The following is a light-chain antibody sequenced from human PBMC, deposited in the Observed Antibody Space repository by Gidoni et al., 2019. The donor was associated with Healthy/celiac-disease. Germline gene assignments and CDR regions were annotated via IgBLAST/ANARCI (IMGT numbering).Light chain of an antibody. Sequence: DIQMTQSPSALSASVGDRVTISCRASQSITTYLNWYQQKPGKAPKLLIYGASSLQSGVPSRFSGSGSVTHFTLTISSLQPEDFATYYCQQSYSTLLTFXGXTKVEI. CDR1: QSITTY. V-gene: IGKV1-39*01. CDR3: QQSYSTLLT. CDR2: GAS. J-gene: IGKJ4*01.